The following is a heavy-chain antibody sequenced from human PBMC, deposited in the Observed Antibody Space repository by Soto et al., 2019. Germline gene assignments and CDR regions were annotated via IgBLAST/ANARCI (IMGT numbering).Heavy chain of an antibody. CDR3: AKDYSNYALSVVAY. V-gene: IGHV3-30*18. CDR1: GFTFSSYC. Sequence: GGSLRLSCAASGFTFSSYCIHWVRQAPGKGLESVAVISYDGINKYYADSVKGRFTISRDNSKNTLYLQMNSLRAEDTAVYYCAKDYSNYALSVVAYWGQGTLVAVCS. J-gene: IGHJ4*02. D-gene: IGHD4-4*01. CDR2: ISYDGINK.